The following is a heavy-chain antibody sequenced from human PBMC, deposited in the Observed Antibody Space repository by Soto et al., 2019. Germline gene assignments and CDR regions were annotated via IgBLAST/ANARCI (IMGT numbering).Heavy chain of an antibody. CDR3: ARVDYGDYGWYFDL. J-gene: IGHJ2*01. CDR1: GFTVANKY. Sequence: EVQLVECGGGLIQPGESLRHSCAASGFTVANKYMTWVRQAPGKGLEWVSVIYSGGSTSYADSVKGRFTISRDNSKDILYLQMNSLRAEDTAVYYCARVDYGDYGWYFDLWGRGTLVFVSS. CDR2: IYSGGST. V-gene: IGHV3-53*01. D-gene: IGHD4-17*01.